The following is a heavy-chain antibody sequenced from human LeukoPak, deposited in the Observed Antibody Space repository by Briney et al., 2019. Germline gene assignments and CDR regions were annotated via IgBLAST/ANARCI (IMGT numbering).Heavy chain of an antibody. D-gene: IGHD1-26*01. CDR3: ARGSSIVTSTIDWFDP. CDR1: GYTFTSYY. V-gene: IGHV1-2*02. CDR2: INPNSGGT. Sequence: ASVKVSCNSSGYTFTSYYMHWVRQAPGQGLEWMGWINPNSGGTHYAQKFQGRVTMTRDTSISTAYMELSRLRSDDTAIYYCARGSSIVTSTIDWFDPWGEGALVAVSS. J-gene: IGHJ5*02.